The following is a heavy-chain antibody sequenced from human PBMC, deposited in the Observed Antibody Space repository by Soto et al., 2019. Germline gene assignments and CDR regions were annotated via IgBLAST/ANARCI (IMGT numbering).Heavy chain of an antibody. Sequence: ASVKVSCKASGYTFTSYYIHWVRQAPGQGLEWMGIINPSCGSTSYAQKFQGRVTMTRDTSTSTVYMELSSLRSEDTAVYYCARGVKIAAAGTDYYYGMDVWGHGIPVTV. CDR1: GYTFTSYY. CDR2: INPSCGST. D-gene: IGHD6-13*01. CDR3: ARGVKIAAAGTDYYYGMDV. J-gene: IGHJ6*02. V-gene: IGHV1-46*01.